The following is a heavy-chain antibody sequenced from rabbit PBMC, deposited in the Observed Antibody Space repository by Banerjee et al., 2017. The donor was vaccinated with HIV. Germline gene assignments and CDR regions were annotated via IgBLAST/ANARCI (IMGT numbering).Heavy chain of an antibody. Sequence: QSLEESGGDLVKPGASLTLTCTASGFSFSSAYYICWVRQAPEKGLELIACIYTGTSGSTWYANWAKGPFTISKTSSTTVDLKMTSLTVADTATYFCAKNRDLWGPGTLVTVS. J-gene: IGHJ6*01. CDR1: GFSFSSAYY. V-gene: IGHV1S40*01. CDR3: AKNRDL. CDR2: IYTGTSGST.